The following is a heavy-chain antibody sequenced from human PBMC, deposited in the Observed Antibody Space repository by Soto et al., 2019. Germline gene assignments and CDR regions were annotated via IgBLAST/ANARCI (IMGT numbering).Heavy chain of an antibody. Sequence: QVQLQESGPGLVKPSQTLSLTCTVSGGSISSGGYSWSWIRQHPGKGLERIGYIYYSESTYYNPSLKSRVTISVDTSKNQFSLKLSSVTAADTAVYYCARSVEDVNDYWGQGTLVTVSS. J-gene: IGHJ4*02. CDR1: GGSISSGGYS. V-gene: IGHV4-31*03. CDR2: IYYSEST. CDR3: ARSVEDVNDY. D-gene: IGHD2-15*01.